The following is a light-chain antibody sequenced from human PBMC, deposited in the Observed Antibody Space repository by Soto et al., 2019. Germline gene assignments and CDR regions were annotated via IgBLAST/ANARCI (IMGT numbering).Light chain of an antibody. CDR1: QGINKF. Sequence: IQLTQSPSSLSASVGDRVTITCRASQGINKFLAWYQQRPGKAPQLLVYGASTLQSGVPSRFSGSGSGTDFTLTISSLQPEDFAHYYCQQLTNFRFTFGQGTKLDIK. J-gene: IGKJ2*01. V-gene: IGKV1-9*01. CDR3: QQLTNFRFT. CDR2: GAS.